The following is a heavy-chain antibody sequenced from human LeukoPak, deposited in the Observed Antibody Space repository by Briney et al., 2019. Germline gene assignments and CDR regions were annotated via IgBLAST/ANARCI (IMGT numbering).Heavy chain of an antibody. CDR3: ARTSTGYSSSWLHWGRRGWFDP. CDR2: IYTSGST. J-gene: IGHJ5*02. Sequence: PSETLSLTCTVSGGSISSGSYYWSWIRQPAGKGLEWIGRIYTSGSTNYNPSLKSRVTISVDTSKNQFSLKLSSVTAADTAVYYCARTSTGYSSSWLHWGRRGWFDPWGQGTLVTVSS. CDR1: GGSISSGSYY. V-gene: IGHV4-61*02. D-gene: IGHD6-13*01.